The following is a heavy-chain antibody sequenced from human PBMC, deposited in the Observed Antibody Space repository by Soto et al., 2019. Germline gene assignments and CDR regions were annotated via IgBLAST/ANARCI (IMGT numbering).Heavy chain of an antibody. Sequence: ETLSLTCTVSGGSISSYYWSWIRQPPGKGLEWIGYIYYSGSTNYNPSLKSRVTISVDTSKNQFSLKLSSVTAADTAVYYCAREVITPSNWFDPWGQGTLVTVSS. CDR2: IYYSGST. D-gene: IGHD3-22*01. V-gene: IGHV4-59*01. CDR3: AREVITPSNWFDP. CDR1: GGSISSYY. J-gene: IGHJ5*02.